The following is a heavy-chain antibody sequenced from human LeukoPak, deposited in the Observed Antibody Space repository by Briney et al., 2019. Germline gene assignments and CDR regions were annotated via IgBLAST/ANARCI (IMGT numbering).Heavy chain of an antibody. CDR3: ARTYGDYSFAFDY. CDR2: IYYSGTT. Sequence: SETLSLTCTVSGGSFSSYYWSWIRQPPGKGLEWIGCIYYSGTTYYNPSLRSRVTISVDTSKNQFSLKLSSVTAADTAVYYCARTYGDYSFAFDYWGQGTLVTVSS. V-gene: IGHV4-59*12. CDR1: GGSFSSYY. J-gene: IGHJ4*02. D-gene: IGHD4-17*01.